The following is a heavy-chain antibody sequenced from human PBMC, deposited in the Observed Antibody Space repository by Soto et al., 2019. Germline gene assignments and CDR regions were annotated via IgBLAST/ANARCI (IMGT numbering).Heavy chain of an antibody. CDR1: GFTFSDYY. CDR2: ISSSSSYT. CDR3: ATTITIFGVVPFDY. Sequence: GGSLRLSCAASGFTFSDYYMSWIRQAPGKGLEWVSYISSSSSYTNYADSVKGRFTISRDNAKNSLYLQMNSLRAEDTAVYYCATTITIFGVVPFDYWGQGTLVTVSS. V-gene: IGHV3-11*06. J-gene: IGHJ4*02. D-gene: IGHD3-3*01.